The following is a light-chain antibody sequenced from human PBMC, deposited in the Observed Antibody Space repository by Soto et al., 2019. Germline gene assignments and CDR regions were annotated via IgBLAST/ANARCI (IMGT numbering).Light chain of an antibody. CDR1: QSVSSN. V-gene: IGKV3-15*01. Sequence: EIVMTQSPATLSVSPGERATLSCRASQSVSSNLAWYQQKPGQAPRLLIYGASTRSTAIPARSSGSGSGTEFTLTISSLQSADFAVYYWQHYNNWPPWTFGQGTKVYSK. CDR2: GAS. CDR3: QHYNNWPPWT. J-gene: IGKJ1*01.